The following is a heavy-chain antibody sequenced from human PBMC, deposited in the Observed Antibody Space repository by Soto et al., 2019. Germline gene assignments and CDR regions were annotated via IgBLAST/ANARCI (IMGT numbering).Heavy chain of an antibody. J-gene: IGHJ4*02. V-gene: IGHV3-11*06. CDR2: ISETGSHT. CDR1: GFTFTDYH. D-gene: IGHD6-25*01. Sequence: GGSLRLSCEASGFTFTDYHMSWIRQAPGKGLEWVALISETGSHTAYAESVKGRFTISRDNARPSVFLQMNSLRPDDTAVYFCARSLRAASPLTFWGQGTPVTVSS. CDR3: ARSLRAASPLTF.